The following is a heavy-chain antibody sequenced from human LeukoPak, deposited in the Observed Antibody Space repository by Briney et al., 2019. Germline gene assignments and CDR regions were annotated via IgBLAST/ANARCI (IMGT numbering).Heavy chain of an antibody. CDR2: INPDSGNT. V-gene: IGHV1-8*01. D-gene: IGHD2-2*02. J-gene: IGHJ4*02. Sequence: ASVKVSCKASGYTFRSYDINWVRQATGQGLEWMGWINPDSGNTGYAQNFQGRVTMTSNTSITTAYMELTSLRSEDTAVYYCARGSFRGYCLDTSCYTINYWGQGTLVTVSS. CDR1: GYTFRSYD. CDR3: ARGSFRGYCLDTSCYTINY.